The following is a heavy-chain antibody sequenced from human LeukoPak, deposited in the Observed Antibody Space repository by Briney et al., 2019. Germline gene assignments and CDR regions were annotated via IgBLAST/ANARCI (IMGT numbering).Heavy chain of an antibody. CDR1: GGTFSSYV. CDR3: AKSNTVASAFDI. D-gene: IGHD5-12*01. CDR2: IIPIFGTA. Sequence: SVKVSCKASGGTFSSYVINWVRQAPGQGLEWMGGIIPIFGTANYAQKFQGRVTITADKSTSTAYMELSSLRAEDMALYYCAKSNTVASAFDIWGQGTMVTVSS. J-gene: IGHJ3*02. V-gene: IGHV1-69*06.